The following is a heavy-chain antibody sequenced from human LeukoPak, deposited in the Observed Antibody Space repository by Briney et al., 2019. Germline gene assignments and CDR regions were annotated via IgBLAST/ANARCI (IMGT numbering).Heavy chain of an antibody. J-gene: IGHJ4*02. D-gene: IGHD1-26*01. CDR1: GGSISSYY. CDR3: ARHGGVGATYSFDY. CDR2: ISYSGST. V-gene: IGHV4-59*08. Sequence: PSETLSLTCTVSGGSISSYYWSWIRQPPGKGLEWIGYISYSGSTNYNPSLKSRVTISVDTSKNQFSLKLSSVTAADTAVYYCARHGGVGATYSFDYWGQGTLVTVSS.